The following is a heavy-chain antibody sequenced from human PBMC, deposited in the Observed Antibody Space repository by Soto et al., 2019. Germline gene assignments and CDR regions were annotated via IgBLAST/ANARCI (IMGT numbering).Heavy chain of an antibody. V-gene: IGHV4-34*01. CDR1: GGSFSGYY. D-gene: IGHD6-19*01. J-gene: IGHJ6*02. CDR2: IKHSGST. CDR3: ARWWLAPPYYYGMDV. Sequence: QVQLQQWGAGLLKPSETLSLTCAVYGGSFSGYYWSWIRQPPGKGLEWIGEIKHSGSTNYNPALKSRVTISVDTSKNQFSLKLSSVTAADTAVYYCARWWLAPPYYYGMDVWGQGTTVTVSS.